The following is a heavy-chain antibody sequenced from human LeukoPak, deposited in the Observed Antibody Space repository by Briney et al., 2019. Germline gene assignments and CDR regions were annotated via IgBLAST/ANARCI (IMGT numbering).Heavy chain of an antibody. Sequence: SQALSLTCAISGDSVSSNSATWNWIRQSPSRGLEWLGRTYYRSKWNNDYAVSVESRITINPDISKNQFSLQMNSVTPEDTAVYYCARDLSGRAWEGFDYWGQGTLVTVSS. CDR1: GDSVSSNSAT. D-gene: IGHD6-25*01. CDR2: TYYRSKWNN. V-gene: IGHV6-1*01. J-gene: IGHJ4*02. CDR3: ARDLSGRAWEGFDY.